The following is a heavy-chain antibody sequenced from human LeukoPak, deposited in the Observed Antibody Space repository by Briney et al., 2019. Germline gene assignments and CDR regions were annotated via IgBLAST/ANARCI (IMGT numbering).Heavy chain of an antibody. V-gene: IGHV3-23*01. CDR1: GFTFDDYA. Sequence: SGGSLRLSCAASGFTFDDYAMHWVRQAPGKGLEWVSSTSGSGGLTYYADFVKGRFTISRDNSKHTLYMQMNSLRAEDTAVYYCAKDGDNGYSYNIDYWGPGTLITVSS. D-gene: IGHD5-18*01. CDR2: TSGSGGLT. J-gene: IGHJ4*02. CDR3: AKDGDNGYSYNIDY.